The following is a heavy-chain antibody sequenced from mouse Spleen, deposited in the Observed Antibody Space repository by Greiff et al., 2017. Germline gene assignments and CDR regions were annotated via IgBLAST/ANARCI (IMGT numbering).Heavy chain of an antibody. D-gene: IGHD1-1*01. V-gene: IGHV1-19*01. J-gene: IGHJ4*01. Sequence: EVQLQQSGPVLVKPGASVKMSCKASGYTFTDYYMNWVKQSHGKSLEWIGVINPYNGGTSYNQKFKGKATLTVDKSSSTAYMELNSLTSEDSAVYYCAAITTVPPNYAMDYWGQGTSVTVSS. CDR1: GYTFTDYY. CDR3: AAITTVPPNYAMDY. CDR2: INPYNGGT.